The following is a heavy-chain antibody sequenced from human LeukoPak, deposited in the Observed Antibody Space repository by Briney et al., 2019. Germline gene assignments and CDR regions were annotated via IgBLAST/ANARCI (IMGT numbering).Heavy chain of an antibody. V-gene: IGHV3-23*01. CDR2: IGGSGGNT. CDR1: GFTFSTYA. Sequence: GGSPRLSCAASGFTFSTYAMNWVRQAPGKGLEWVSGIGGSGGNTWYADSVKGRFTISRDNSKNTLYLQMNRLRAEDTATYYCAKYRTGPPYGLDVWGQGTTVTVSS. J-gene: IGHJ6*02. CDR3: AKYRTGPPYGLDV. D-gene: IGHD1-26*01.